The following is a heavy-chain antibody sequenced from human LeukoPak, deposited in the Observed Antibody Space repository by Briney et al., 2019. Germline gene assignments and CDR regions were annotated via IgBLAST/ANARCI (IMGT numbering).Heavy chain of an antibody. CDR1: GASISSYY. CDR3: ARQIAAAGTYFDY. CDR2: IYTSGST. D-gene: IGHD6-13*01. V-gene: IGHV4-4*09. J-gene: IGHJ4*02. Sequence: PSETLSLTCTVYGASISSYYWSWIRQPPGKVLEWIGYIYTSGSTNYNPSLKSRVTISVDTSKHQFSLKLSSVTAADTAVYYCARQIAAAGTYFDYWGQGTLVTVSS.